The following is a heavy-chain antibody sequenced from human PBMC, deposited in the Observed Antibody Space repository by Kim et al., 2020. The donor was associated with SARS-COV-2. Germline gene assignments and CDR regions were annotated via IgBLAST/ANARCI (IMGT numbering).Heavy chain of an antibody. CDR2: IYYSGST. Sequence: SETLSLTCTVSGGSISSSSYYWGWIRQPPGKGLEWIGSIYYSGSTYYNPSLKSRVTISVDTSKNQFSLKLSSVTAADTAVYYCARGTLAAAAGPYNWFDPWGQGTLVTVSS. CDR1: GGSISSSSYY. D-gene: IGHD6-13*01. V-gene: IGHV4-39*07. CDR3: ARGTLAAAAGPYNWFDP. J-gene: IGHJ5*02.